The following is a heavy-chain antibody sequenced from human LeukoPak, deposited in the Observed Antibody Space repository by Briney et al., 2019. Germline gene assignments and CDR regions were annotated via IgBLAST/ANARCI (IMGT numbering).Heavy chain of an antibody. CDR3: ARATGYDATFDY. CDR2: FCGNDDTT. D-gene: IGHD6-13*01. CDR1: GFTFSSYA. Sequence: GGSLRLSCAVSGFTFSSYAMSWVRQAPGKGLEWVSSFCGNDDTTYYADSMKGRFTIPRDNAKNSLYLQMNSLRAEDTAVYFCARATGYDATFDYWGQGTLVTVSS. V-gene: IGHV3-23*01. J-gene: IGHJ4*02.